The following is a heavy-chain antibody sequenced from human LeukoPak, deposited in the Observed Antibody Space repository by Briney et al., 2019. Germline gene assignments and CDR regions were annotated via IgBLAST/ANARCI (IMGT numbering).Heavy chain of an antibody. CDR2: IYYSGST. CDR3: AREGVTKYYFDY. CDR1: GGSISSYY. J-gene: IGHJ4*02. V-gene: IGHV4-59*12. D-gene: IGHD4-11*01. Sequence: PDTLSLTCTISGGSISSYYWSWIRQPPGKGLEWIGYIYYSGSTNYNPSLKSRVTISVDTSKNQFSLKLSSVTAADTAVYYCAREGVTKYYFDYWGQGTLVTVSS.